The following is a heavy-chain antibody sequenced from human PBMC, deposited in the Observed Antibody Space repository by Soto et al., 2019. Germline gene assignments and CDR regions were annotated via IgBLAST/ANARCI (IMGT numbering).Heavy chain of an antibody. V-gene: IGHV1-69*01. CDR1: GGTFSSYA. Sequence: QVQLVQSGAEVKNPGASVKVSCKASGGTFSSYAISWVRQAPGQGLEWMGGIIPIFGTANYAQKFQGRVTITADESTSTAYMELSSLRSEDTAVYYCAGCSSTSCHQHYYYYGMDVWGQGTTVTVSS. J-gene: IGHJ6*02. D-gene: IGHD2-2*01. CDR2: IIPIFGTA. CDR3: AGCSSTSCHQHYYYYGMDV.